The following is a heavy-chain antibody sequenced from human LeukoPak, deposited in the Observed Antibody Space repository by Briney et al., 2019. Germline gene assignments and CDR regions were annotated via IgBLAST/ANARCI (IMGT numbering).Heavy chain of an antibody. D-gene: IGHD3-22*01. CDR2: IIPIFGTA. V-gene: IGHV1-69*13. Sequence: ASVKVSCKASGGTFSSYAISWVRQAPGQGLEWMGGIIPIFGTASYAQKFQGRVTITADESTSTAYMELSSLRSEDTAVYYCARYYYDSSGYSGPDYWGQGTLVTVSS. CDR3: ARYYYDSSGYSGPDY. J-gene: IGHJ4*02. CDR1: GGTFSSYA.